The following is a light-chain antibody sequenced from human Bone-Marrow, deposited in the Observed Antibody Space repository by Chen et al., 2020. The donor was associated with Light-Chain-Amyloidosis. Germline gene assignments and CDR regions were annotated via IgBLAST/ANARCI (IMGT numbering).Light chain of an antibody. J-gene: IGKJ1*01. CDR3: QQYGSSTWT. V-gene: IGKV3-20*01. Sequence: ENVLTQSPYTLFLSPGESANLSCRASQTVNTNYLTWYQQKPGLPPRLLIYGASTRATGIPERFSGSGSGTVFTLTITRLEPEDFAVYYCQQYGSSTWTFGQGTKVEIK. CDR1: QTVNTNY. CDR2: GAS.